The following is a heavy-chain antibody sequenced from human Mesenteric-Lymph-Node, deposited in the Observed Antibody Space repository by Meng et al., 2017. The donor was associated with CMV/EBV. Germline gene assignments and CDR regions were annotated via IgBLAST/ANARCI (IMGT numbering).Heavy chain of an antibody. CDR2: INHSGST. J-gene: IGHJ4*02. Sequence: QVALHHWGAGLLNPTETLSGTCAVYGGSFSGYYWNWIRQSPEKGLEWIGEINHSGSTTYNPSFTSRIIISVDTSTNQISLNMSSVTASDTALYYCARGSSYDILTGYFDYWGQGALVTVSS. V-gene: IGHV4-34*01. D-gene: IGHD3-9*01. CDR3: ARGSSYDILTGYFDY. CDR1: GGSFSGYY.